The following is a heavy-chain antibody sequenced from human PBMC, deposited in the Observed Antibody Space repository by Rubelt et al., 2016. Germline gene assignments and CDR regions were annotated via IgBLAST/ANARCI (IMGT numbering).Heavy chain of an antibody. CDR2: IYYSGST. D-gene: IGHD2-2*01. CDR1: GGSISSGGYY. Sequence: QVQLQESGPGLVKPSQTLSLTCTVSGGSISSGGYYWSWIRQHPGKGLEWIGYIYYSGSTYYNPSLKSRVTRSVDTSKKQFSLKLSSVAAADTAVYYCARVPAAIGYYYYYMDVWGKGTTVTVSS. V-gene: IGHV4-31*03. CDR3: ARVPAAIGYYYYYMDV. J-gene: IGHJ6*03.